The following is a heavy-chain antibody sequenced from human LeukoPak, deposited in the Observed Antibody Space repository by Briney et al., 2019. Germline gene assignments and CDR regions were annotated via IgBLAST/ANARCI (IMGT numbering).Heavy chain of an antibody. D-gene: IGHD2-15*01. J-gene: IGHJ4*02. CDR1: GFAFSSYA. Sequence: GGSLRLSCAASGFAFSSYAMNWVRQAPGKGLEWVSTISGSGVSTYYADSVKGRFTISRDSSRNTLYLQMDSLRAEDTAIYYCATSPCSGCRCFSGLFYYWGQG. V-gene: IGHV3-23*01. CDR2: ISGSGVST. CDR3: ATSPCSGCRCFSGLFYY.